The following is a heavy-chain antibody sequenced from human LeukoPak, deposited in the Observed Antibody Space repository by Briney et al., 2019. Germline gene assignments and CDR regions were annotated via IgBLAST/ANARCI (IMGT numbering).Heavy chain of an antibody. Sequence: SETLSLTCTVSGGSISSSIYYWGWIRQPPGKGLEWIGSIYYSGSTNYNPSLKSRVTISVDTSKNQFSLKLSSVTAADTAVYYCARVPISLVVVVPAGYFDLWGRGTLVTVSS. CDR2: IYYSGST. V-gene: IGHV4-39*07. CDR3: ARVPISLVVVVPAGYFDL. D-gene: IGHD2-2*01. CDR1: GGSISSSIYY. J-gene: IGHJ2*01.